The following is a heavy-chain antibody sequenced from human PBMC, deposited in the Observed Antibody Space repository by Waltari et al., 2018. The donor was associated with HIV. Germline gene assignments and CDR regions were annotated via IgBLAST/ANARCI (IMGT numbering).Heavy chain of an antibody. V-gene: IGHV3-30*18. Sequence: QVKLVESGGRVVESGRSLRLSCTASGFIFSRNGMHWVRQAPGKGLEWVAVISHDESYAYYGDSVGGRFTISRNNSKNTLYLEMNSLRPEDTATYYCAKDQDGGDRSFDYWGQGTLVTISS. CDR3: AKDQDGGDRSFDY. CDR1: GFIFSRNG. CDR2: ISHDESYA. D-gene: IGHD2-21*02. J-gene: IGHJ4*02.